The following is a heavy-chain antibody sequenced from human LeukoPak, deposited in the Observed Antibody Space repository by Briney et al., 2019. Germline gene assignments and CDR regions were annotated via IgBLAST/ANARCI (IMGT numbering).Heavy chain of an antibody. V-gene: IGHV4-59*08. CDR2: IYYRGST. CDR3: ARPMVRGGIDQPDAFDI. CDR1: GGSISSDY. D-gene: IGHD3-10*01. Sequence: SETLSLTCTVSGGSISSDYWSWIRQPPGKGLEWIGYIYYRGSTNYNPSLKSRVTISVDTSKNQFSLKLSSVTAADTAVYYCARPMVRGGIDQPDAFDIWGQGTMVTVSS. J-gene: IGHJ3*02.